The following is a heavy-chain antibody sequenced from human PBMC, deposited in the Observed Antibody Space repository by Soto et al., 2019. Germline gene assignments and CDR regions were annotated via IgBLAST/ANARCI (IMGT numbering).Heavy chain of an antibody. J-gene: IGHJ6*02. CDR3: ARETGTLDYYNYGMDV. V-gene: IGHV1-69*12. D-gene: IGHD1-7*01. CDR2: IIPLFGTT. Sequence: QVQLVQSGAEVKKPGSSVKVSCKASGGTFSSYAVSWVRQAPGQGLEWMGGIIPLFGTTSYAQKFQGRVTSTADAATNTASMELSSPGSEDTAGYDCARETGTLDYYNYGMDVWGQGTTVTVSS. CDR1: GGTFSSYA.